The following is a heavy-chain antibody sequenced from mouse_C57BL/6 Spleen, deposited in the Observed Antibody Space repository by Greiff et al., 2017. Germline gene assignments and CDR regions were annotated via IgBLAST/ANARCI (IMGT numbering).Heavy chain of an antibody. CDR2: INPNNGGT. Sequence: EVQLQESGPELVKPGASVKIPCKASGYTFTDYNMDWVKQSHGKSLEWIGDINPNNGGTIYNQKFKGKATLTVDKSSSPAYMELRSLTSEDTAVYYCARLRNYDSTGFAYWGQGTLVTVSA. V-gene: IGHV1-18*01. J-gene: IGHJ3*01. CDR3: ARLRNYDSTGFAY. CDR1: GYTFTDYN. D-gene: IGHD2-4*01.